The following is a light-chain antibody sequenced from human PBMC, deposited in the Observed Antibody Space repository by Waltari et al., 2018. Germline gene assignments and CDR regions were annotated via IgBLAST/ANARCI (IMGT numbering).Light chain of an antibody. CDR3: QQRSNWPPLT. J-gene: IGKJ4*01. CDR2: EAS. CDR1: QNLSQY. V-gene: IGKV3-11*01. Sequence: EVVLTLSPTSLSSSPWVRLTLTCRASQNLSQYLAWYQQKPGQAPRLLIYEASTRATGIPDRFSGSGSGTDFTLTIDSLEPEDFAVYFCQQRSNWPPLTFGGGTKVEIK.